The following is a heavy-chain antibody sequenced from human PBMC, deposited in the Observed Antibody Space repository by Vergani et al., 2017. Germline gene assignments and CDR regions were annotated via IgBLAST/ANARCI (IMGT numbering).Heavy chain of an antibody. CDR2: ISSSGTTI. CDR1: GFSLSDYY. Sequence: QVHLVESGGGLVKPGGSLRLSCAASGFSLSDYYMTWIRQAPGKGLEWISYISSSGTTIYYADSVKGRFTISRDNAKNLVFLQMDSLRAEDTALYYCARGDYHVSFEIWGRGTMVTISS. CDR3: ARGDYHVSFEI. V-gene: IGHV3-11*04. D-gene: IGHD3-10*02. J-gene: IGHJ3*02.